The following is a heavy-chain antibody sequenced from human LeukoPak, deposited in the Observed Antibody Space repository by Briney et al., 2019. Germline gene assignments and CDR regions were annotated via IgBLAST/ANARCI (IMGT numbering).Heavy chain of an antibody. CDR2: ISAYNGNT. CDR1: GYTFTSYG. V-gene: IGHV1-18*01. CDR3: ARDNDYVWGSYRYPLDY. D-gene: IGHD3-16*02. J-gene: IGHJ4*02. Sequence: GASVKVPCKASGYTFTSYGISWVRQAPGQGLEWMGWISAYNGNTNYAQKLQGRVTMTTDTSTSTAYMELRSLRSDDTAVYYCARDNDYVWGSYRYPLDYWGQGTLVTVSS.